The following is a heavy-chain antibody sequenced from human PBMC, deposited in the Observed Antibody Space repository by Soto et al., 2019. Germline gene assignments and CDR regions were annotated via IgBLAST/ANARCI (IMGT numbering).Heavy chain of an antibody. J-gene: IGHJ6*02. Sequence: QVRLVESGGGVVQPGRSLRLSCAASGFTFSSYGMHWVRQAPGKGLEWVAVISYDGSNKYYADSVKGRFTISRDNSXNXXYLQMNSLRAEDTAVYYCAKDLTIQLWYYYYGMDVWGQGTTVTVSS. CDR3: AKDLTIQLWYYYYGMDV. D-gene: IGHD5-18*01. CDR2: ISYDGSNK. V-gene: IGHV3-30*18. CDR1: GFTFSSYG.